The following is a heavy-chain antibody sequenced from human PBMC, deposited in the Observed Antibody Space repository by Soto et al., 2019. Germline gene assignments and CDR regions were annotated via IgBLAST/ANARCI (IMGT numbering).Heavy chain of an antibody. Sequence: SETLSLTCTVSGGSISSYYWSWIRQPPGKGPEWIGFIYYSVSTNYNPSLKSRVTISVDTSKNQFSLRLNSVTAADTAVYHCARDGVGATAPFDYWGQGTLVTVSS. J-gene: IGHJ4*02. CDR2: IYYSVST. D-gene: IGHD1-26*01. CDR3: ARDGVGATAPFDY. CDR1: GGSISSYY. V-gene: IGHV4-59*01.